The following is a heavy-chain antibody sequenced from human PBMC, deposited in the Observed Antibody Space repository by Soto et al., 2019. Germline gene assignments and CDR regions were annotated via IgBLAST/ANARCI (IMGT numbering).Heavy chain of an antibody. V-gene: IGHV4-30-4*08. CDR3: GRGGARWPGYFDS. Sequence: SETLSLTCSVSGGSISGDYYWSWIRQSPEKGLEWIGYIYYSGSSYSNPALQSRLSMSLDTSKNQFSLKLRSVTAADTAVYYCGRGGARWPGYFDSWGQGALVTVSS. CDR1: GGSISGDYY. J-gene: IGHJ4*02. D-gene: IGHD2-15*01. CDR2: IYYSGSS.